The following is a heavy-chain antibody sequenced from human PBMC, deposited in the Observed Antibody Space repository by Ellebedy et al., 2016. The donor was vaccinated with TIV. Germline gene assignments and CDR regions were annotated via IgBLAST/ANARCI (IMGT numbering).Heavy chain of an antibody. Sequence: SETLSLXXAFYGVPFSNYYWSWIRQHPGKGLEWIGYISNSGNTYYAPSLESRFSISLDASRSQFSLRLASVTAADTAVYYCARDSKTVYGLDVWGQGTTVTVSS. CDR2: ISNSGNT. CDR1: GVPFSNYY. D-gene: IGHD5-24*01. V-gene: IGHV4-59*06. J-gene: IGHJ6*02. CDR3: ARDSKTVYGLDV.